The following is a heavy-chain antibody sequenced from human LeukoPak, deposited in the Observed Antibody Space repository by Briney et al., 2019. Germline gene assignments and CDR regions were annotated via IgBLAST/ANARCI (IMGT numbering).Heavy chain of an antibody. J-gene: IGHJ4*02. Sequence: PGGSLRLSCAASGFTVSSNYMSWVRQAPGKRLEWVSVIYSGGSTYYADSVKGRFTISRDNSKNTLYLQMNSLRAEDTAVYYCARDDYGAYFFDYWGQGTLVTVSS. CDR2: IYSGGST. CDR1: GFTVSSNY. D-gene: IGHD4-17*01. CDR3: ARDDYGAYFFDY. V-gene: IGHV3-66*01.